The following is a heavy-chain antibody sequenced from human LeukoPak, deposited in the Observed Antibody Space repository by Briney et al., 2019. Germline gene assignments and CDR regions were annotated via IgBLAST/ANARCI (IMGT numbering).Heavy chain of an antibody. CDR1: GFTFDDYA. J-gene: IGHJ4*02. CDR2: ISWNRGSI. Sequence: GRSLRLSCAASGFTFDDYAMHWVRQAPGKGLEWVSGISWNRGSIGYADSVKGRFTISRDNAKNSLYLQMNSLRAEDTALYYCAQPQWELRGLTDHWGQGTPVTVSS. D-gene: IGHD1-26*01. CDR3: AQPQWELRGLTDH. V-gene: IGHV3-9*01.